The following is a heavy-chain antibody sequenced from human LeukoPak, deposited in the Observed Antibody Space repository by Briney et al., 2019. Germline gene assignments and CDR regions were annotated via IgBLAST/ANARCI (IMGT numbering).Heavy chain of an antibody. CDR3: ARDLGRGSYVDY. CDR1: GFPLSVYG. D-gene: IGHD3-16*01. Sequence: GRSLRLSCAASGFPLSVYGMHWVRQAPGKGLEWVAVIGHDGSFKESADAVKGRFTISRDNPKNTLYLHMSSLRAEDTAVYYCARDLGRGSYVDYWGQGSLVTVSS. J-gene: IGHJ4*02. CDR2: IGHDGSFK. V-gene: IGHV3-33*01.